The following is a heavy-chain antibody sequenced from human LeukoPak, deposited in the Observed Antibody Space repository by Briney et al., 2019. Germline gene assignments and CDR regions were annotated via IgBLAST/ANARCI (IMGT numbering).Heavy chain of an antibody. CDR2: ISWEGGST. V-gene: IGHV3-43*01. Sequence: PGGSLRLSRAASGFTFDDYTMHWVRQAAGKGLEWVSLISWEGGSTYYADSVKGRFTISRDNSKNSLYLQMNSLRTEDTVLYYCAGGPDYYSMDVWGKRTTVTVSS. J-gene: IGHJ6*03. D-gene: IGHD2-15*01. CDR1: GFTFDDYT. CDR3: AGGPDYYSMDV.